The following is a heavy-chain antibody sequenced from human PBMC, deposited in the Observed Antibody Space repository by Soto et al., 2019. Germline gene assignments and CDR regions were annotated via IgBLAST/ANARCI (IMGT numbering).Heavy chain of an antibody. CDR3: AKVRYCSGGSCYSAAFDI. Sequence: LRLSCAASGFTFSSYGMHWVRQAPGKGLEWVAVISYDGSNKYYADSVKGRFTISRDNSKNTLYLQMNSLRAEDTAVYYCAKVRYCSGGSCYSAAFDIWGQGTMVTVSS. D-gene: IGHD2-15*01. V-gene: IGHV3-30*18. CDR1: GFTFSSYG. CDR2: ISYDGSNK. J-gene: IGHJ3*02.